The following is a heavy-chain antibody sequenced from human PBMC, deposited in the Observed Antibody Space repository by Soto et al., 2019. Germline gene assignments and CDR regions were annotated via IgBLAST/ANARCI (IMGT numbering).Heavy chain of an antibody. J-gene: IGHJ4*02. CDR3: ARYRVAADMPDLDY. V-gene: IGHV3-49*04. D-gene: IGHD6-13*01. CDR1: GFTFGGYA. CDR2: IRSKAYSRTT. Sequence: GGSLRLSCTGSGFTFGGYALSWVRQAPGKGLEWVGSIRSKAYSRTTEYAASVRGRFTISRDDSNSVAYLQVDSLKTEDTAVYYCARYRVAADMPDLDYWGQGTLVTVSS.